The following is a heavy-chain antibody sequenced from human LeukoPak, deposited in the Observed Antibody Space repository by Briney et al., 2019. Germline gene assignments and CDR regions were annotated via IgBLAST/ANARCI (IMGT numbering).Heavy chain of an antibody. J-gene: IGHJ4*02. CDR1: GYTFTSYY. D-gene: IGHD3-22*01. CDR3: ARDHTEYYYDSSVGYFDY. V-gene: IGHV1-46*01. Sequence: GASVKVSCKASGYTFTSYYMHWVRQAPGQGLEWMGIINPSGGSTNYAQKFQGRVTLTADVSTSTAYMELSSLRSEDTAVYYCARDHTEYYYDSSVGYFDYWGQGTLVTVSS. CDR2: INPSGGST.